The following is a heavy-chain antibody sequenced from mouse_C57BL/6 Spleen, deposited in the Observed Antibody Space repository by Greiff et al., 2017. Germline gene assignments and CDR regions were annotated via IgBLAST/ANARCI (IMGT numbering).Heavy chain of an antibody. CDR3: ARQELGQGYFDV. V-gene: IGHV2-6-1*01. CDR1: GFSLTSYG. Sequence: VQGVESGPGLVAPSQSLSITCTVSGFSLTSYGVHWVRQPPGKGLEWLVVIWSDGSTTYNSARKSRLSISKDNSKSQVFLKMNRLQTDDTAMYYCARQELGQGYFDVWGTGTTVTVAS. D-gene: IGHD4-1*01. CDR2: IWSDGST. J-gene: IGHJ1*03.